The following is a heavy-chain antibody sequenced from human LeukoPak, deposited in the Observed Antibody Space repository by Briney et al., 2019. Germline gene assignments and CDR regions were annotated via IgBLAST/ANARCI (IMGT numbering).Heavy chain of an antibody. Sequence: PGGSLRLSCAASGFSLGSFAMSWVRQAPGRGVEGVSRIIGSGGTTFYADSVKGRFTISRDNSKNTLYLQMNSLRAGDTAIYYCAKKEGYTNSSWYMDGWGKGTTVTVSS. CDR2: IIGSGGTT. CDR3: AKKEGYTNSSWYMDG. CDR1: GFSLGSFA. J-gene: IGHJ6*03. D-gene: IGHD3-16*02. V-gene: IGHV3-23*01.